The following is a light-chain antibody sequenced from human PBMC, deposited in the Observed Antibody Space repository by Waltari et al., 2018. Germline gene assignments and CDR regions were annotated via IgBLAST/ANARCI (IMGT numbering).Light chain of an antibody. CDR3: QQYDISPLT. CDR2: GAS. J-gene: IGKJ4*01. Sequence: EIVLTQSPGPLSLSPGERATLSCRASQTVRTTYLAWYQQKPGQAPTLLIYGASSRATGIPDRFSGSGSGTDFSLTISSLEPEDFAVYYCQQYDISPLTFGGGTKVETK. V-gene: IGKV3-20*01. CDR1: QTVRTTY.